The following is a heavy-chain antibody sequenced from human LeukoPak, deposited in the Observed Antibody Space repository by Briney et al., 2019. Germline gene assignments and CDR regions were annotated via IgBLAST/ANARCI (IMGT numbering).Heavy chain of an antibody. CDR3: ARHFPGVVVVAALGY. D-gene: IGHD2-15*01. CDR1: GGSISSSSYY. Sequence: SETLSLTCTVSGGSISSSSYYWGWIRQPRGKGLEWIGSIYYSGSTYYNPALKSRVTISVDTSKTQFSLKLSSVTAADTAVYYCARHFPGVVVVAALGYWGQGTLVTVSS. V-gene: IGHV4-39*01. J-gene: IGHJ4*02. CDR2: IYYSGST.